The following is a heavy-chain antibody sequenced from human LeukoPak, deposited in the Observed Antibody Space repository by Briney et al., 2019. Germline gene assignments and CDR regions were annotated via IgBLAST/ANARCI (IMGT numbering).Heavy chain of an antibody. J-gene: IGHJ4*02. Sequence: SVKVSCKASGGTFSSYAISWVRQAPGQGLEWMGGIIPIFGTANYAQKFQGRVTITTDESTSTAYMELSSLRSEDTAVYYCASVTPSSGSYYDYWGQGTLDTVSS. D-gene: IGHD1-26*01. CDR1: GGTFSSYA. V-gene: IGHV1-69*05. CDR2: IIPIFGTA. CDR3: ASVTPSSGSYYDY.